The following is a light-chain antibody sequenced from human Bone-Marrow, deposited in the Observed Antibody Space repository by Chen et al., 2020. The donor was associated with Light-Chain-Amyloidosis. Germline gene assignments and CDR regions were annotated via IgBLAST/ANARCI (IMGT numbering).Light chain of an antibody. CDR3: SSYTITNTLV. CDR2: EVT. V-gene: IGLV2-14*01. CDR1: SSDVGGDNH. Sequence: SALTQPASVSGSPGLSIPLSCTGTSSDVGGDNHVSWYQQHPDKAPKLMIYEVTNRPSWVPDRFSGSKSDNTASLTISGLQTEDEADYFCSSYTITNTLVFGSGTRVTVL. J-gene: IGLJ1*01.